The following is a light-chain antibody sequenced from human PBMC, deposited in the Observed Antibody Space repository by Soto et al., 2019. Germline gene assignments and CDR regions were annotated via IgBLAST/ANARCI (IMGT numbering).Light chain of an antibody. Sequence: EIWLTQSPGTLSLSPGERATLSCWASQSVSSSYLAWYQQKPGHAPRLLIYGASSRATGIPDSLSGSGSGTEFTLTISRLEPEDFAVYYCQQYGSPWTFGQGTKVDIK. CDR1: QSVSSSY. CDR3: QQYGSPWT. V-gene: IGKV3-20*01. CDR2: GAS. J-gene: IGKJ1*01.